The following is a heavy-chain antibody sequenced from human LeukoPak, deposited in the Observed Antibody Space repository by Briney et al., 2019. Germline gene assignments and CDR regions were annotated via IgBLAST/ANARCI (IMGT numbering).Heavy chain of an antibody. D-gene: IGHD6-25*01. V-gene: IGHV1-69*04. CDR2: IIPIFGIA. CDR1: GGTFSSYA. CDR3: AIGSGWLFDY. J-gene: IGHJ4*02. Sequence: KVSCKASGGTFSSYAISWVRQAPGQGLEWMGRIIPIFGIANYAQKFQGRVTITADKSTSTAYMELSSLRSEDTAAYYCAIGSGWLFDYWGQGTLVTVSS.